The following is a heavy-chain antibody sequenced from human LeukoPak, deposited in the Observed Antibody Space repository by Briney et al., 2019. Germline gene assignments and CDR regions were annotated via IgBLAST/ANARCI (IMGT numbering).Heavy chain of an antibody. Sequence: SETLSLTCTVSGGSISSSHYYWGWIRQPPGKGLEWIGSIYYSGSTYYNPSLKSRVTVSVDTSKNQFSLKLSSVTAADTAVYYCARDSSGYSSSSKDSFDYWGQGTLVTVSS. CDR3: ARDSSGYSSSSKDSFDY. V-gene: IGHV4-39*07. CDR2: IYYSGST. D-gene: IGHD6-6*01. J-gene: IGHJ4*02. CDR1: GGSISSSHYY.